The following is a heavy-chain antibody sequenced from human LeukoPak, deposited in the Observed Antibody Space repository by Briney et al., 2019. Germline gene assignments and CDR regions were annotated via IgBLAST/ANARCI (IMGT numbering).Heavy chain of an antibody. D-gene: IGHD6-6*01. V-gene: IGHV3-66*02. CDR2: MFGGGGT. CDR1: GFTVTTNY. Sequence: GGSLRLSCAASGFTVTTNYIVWVRQAPGKGLEWVSGMFGGGGTYYADSVKGRFTISRDNSKNTLYLQMTSLRPEDTVVYHCARSDSSSTRRAFDTWGLGTMVSVSS. CDR3: ARSDSSSTRRAFDT. J-gene: IGHJ3*02.